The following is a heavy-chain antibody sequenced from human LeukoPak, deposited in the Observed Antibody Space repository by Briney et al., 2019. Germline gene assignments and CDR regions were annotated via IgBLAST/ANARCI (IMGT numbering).Heavy chain of an antibody. CDR2: MNPKTGNT. CDR1: GYTFTNFD. Sequence: ASVKVSCKASGYTFTNFDINWVRQATGQGLEWMGWMNPKTGNTGSAQKLQGRVTITGNTSISTAYMELSSLRSEDTAVYYCARERSGSYYDIVTGYYNSFDPWGQGTLVTVSS. D-gene: IGHD3-9*01. V-gene: IGHV1-8*01. CDR3: ARERSGSYYDIVTGYYNSFDP. J-gene: IGHJ5*02.